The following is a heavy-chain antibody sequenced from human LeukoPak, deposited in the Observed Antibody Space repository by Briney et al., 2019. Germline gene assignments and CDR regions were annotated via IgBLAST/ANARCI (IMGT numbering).Heavy chain of an antibody. CDR3: ARGGQGDGYSADEAFDI. Sequence: SQTLSLTCAISGDSVSTASNAWYWIRQSPSRGLEWLGRTYYNSKWYTDYAVSVSGRTTINPDTSRNQFSLQLNSVTPEDTAVYYCARGGQGDGYSADEAFDIWGQGTMVTVS. D-gene: IGHD5-18*01. V-gene: IGHV6-1*01. CDR1: GDSVSTASNA. J-gene: IGHJ3*02. CDR2: TYYNSKWYT.